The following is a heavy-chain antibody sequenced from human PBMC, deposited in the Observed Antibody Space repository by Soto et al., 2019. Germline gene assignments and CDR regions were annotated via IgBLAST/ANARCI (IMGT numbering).Heavy chain of an antibody. V-gene: IGHV1-69*01. D-gene: IGHD6-13*01. CDR2: A. Sequence: ANCAQKFQGRVTITADDSTSTAYMELSSLRSEDTAVYYCAKNHWNNRIAAAGAIDFWGQGTLVTVSS. CDR3: AKNHWNNRIAAAGAIDF. J-gene: IGHJ4*02.